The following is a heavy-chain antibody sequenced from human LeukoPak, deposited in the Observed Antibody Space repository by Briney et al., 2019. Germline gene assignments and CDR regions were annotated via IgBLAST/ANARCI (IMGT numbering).Heavy chain of an antibody. D-gene: IGHD6-19*01. CDR2: ISGSGGST. J-gene: IGHJ4*02. CDR3: VQDSQAPGFNSGWYGYHFDS. CDR1: GFTFSTYA. V-gene: IGHV3-23*01. Sequence: GGSLRLSCAASGFTFSTYAVNWVRQAPGKGLEWASTISGSGGSTYYADSVKGRFTISRDNSKNTLYLQMNSLRAEDTAVYYCVQDSQAPGFNSGWYGYHFDSWGQGILVTVSS.